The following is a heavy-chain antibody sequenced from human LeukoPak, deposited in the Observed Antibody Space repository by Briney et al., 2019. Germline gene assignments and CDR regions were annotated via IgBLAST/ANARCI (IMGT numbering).Heavy chain of an antibody. V-gene: IGHV3-33*08. CDR2: IWYDGSNK. Sequence: GGSLRLSCAASGFTFSSYAMHWVRQAPGKGLEWVAVIWYDGSNKYYADSVKGRFTISRDNSKNTLYLQMNSLRAEDTAVYYCARDGSGWLAYFDYWGQGTLVTVSS. CDR3: ARDGSGWLAYFDY. J-gene: IGHJ4*02. CDR1: GFTFSSYA. D-gene: IGHD6-19*01.